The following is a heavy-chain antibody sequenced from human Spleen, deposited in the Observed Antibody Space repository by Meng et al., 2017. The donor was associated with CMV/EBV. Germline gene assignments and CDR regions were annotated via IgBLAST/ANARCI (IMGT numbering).Heavy chain of an antibody. CDR2: INPMSGDT. CDR1: GYTFTGYY. Sequence: ASVKVSCKTSGYTFTGYYIQWVRQAPGQGLEWMGWINPMSGDTKYAQKFQGRVTMTRDTSISTAYMDLSGLTSDDTAVYYCARASDCSDTSCYYFDYWGQGALVTVSS. CDR3: ARASDCSDTSCYYFDY. V-gene: IGHV1-2*02. D-gene: IGHD2-2*01. J-gene: IGHJ4*02.